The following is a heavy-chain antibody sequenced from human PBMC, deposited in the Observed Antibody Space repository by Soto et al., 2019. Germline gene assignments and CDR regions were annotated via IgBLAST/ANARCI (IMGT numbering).Heavy chain of an antibody. CDR3: ARELQSSTEGH. V-gene: IGHV3-21*06. Sequence: GGSLRLSCVASGLISSGHSFSGVRQAPGKGLEWVSSISIVPNSMYYADSVKGRFTISRDNAKNTMYLEMDSLRVEDTAVYFCARELQSSTEGHWGKGTLVTVS. D-gene: IGHD6-6*01. CDR1: GLISSGHS. J-gene: IGHJ4*02. CDR2: ISIVPNSM.